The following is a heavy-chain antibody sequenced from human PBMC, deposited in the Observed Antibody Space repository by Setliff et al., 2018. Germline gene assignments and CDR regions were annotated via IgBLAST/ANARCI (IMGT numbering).Heavy chain of an antibody. CDR3: ARAFIVAPTLFFRRRKGNYMDV. Sequence: PSETLSLTCAAYGGTFSDYHWTWIRQSPEKGLEWIGEVNHRGSTNYNPSLKSRVTISVDTSKNQFSLKLNSVTAADTAVYYCARAFIVAPTLFFRRRKGNYMDVWGKGTTVTVSS. CDR2: VNHRGST. D-gene: IGHD2-21*01. V-gene: IGHV4-34*01. J-gene: IGHJ6*03. CDR1: GGTFSDYH.